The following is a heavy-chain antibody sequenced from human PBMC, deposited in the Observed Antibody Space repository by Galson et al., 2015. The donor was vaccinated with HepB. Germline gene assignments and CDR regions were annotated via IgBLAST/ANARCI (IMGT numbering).Heavy chain of an antibody. J-gene: IGHJ6*02. D-gene: IGHD3-10*01. V-gene: IGHV4-34*01. CDR3: ARGGAWQNYGMDV. Sequence: LRLSCAASGFTFSSYWMNWVRQPPGKGLEWIGEINHSGSTNYNPSLKSRVTISVDTSKNQFSLKLSSVTAADAAVYYCARGGAWQNYGMDVWGQGTTVTASS. CDR1: GFTFSSYW. CDR2: INHSGST.